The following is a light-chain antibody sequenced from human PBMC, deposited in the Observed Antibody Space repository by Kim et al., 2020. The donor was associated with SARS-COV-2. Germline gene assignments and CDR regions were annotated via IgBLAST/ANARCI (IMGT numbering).Light chain of an antibody. J-gene: IGKJ4*01. CDR3: QQYSRSPLT. V-gene: IGKV3-20*01. Sequence: PPGGRATHSCRASQSVSSIYLAWYQQKSGRAPRLLIYGASNRVTGTPDRFSGSGSGTDFTLTISRLEPEDFAVYYCQQYSRSPLTFGGGTKVDIK. CDR2: GAS. CDR1: QSVSSIY.